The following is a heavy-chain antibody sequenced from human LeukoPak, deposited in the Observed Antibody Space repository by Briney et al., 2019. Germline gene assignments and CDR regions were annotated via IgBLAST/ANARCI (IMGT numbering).Heavy chain of an antibody. V-gene: IGHV1-69*06. CDR2: LLPIFGTA. Sequence: GASVKLLCKASGRIFSSHDISWVRQAPGQGLEWMEGLLPIFGTANYAQEFQGRDTITGDISKSTAYMDLQRLSSEDTAVYYCASWGGVSTFDAFDIWGQGTMVTVSS. CDR1: GRIFSSHD. CDR3: ASWGGVSTFDAFDI. D-gene: IGHD3-16*01. J-gene: IGHJ3*02.